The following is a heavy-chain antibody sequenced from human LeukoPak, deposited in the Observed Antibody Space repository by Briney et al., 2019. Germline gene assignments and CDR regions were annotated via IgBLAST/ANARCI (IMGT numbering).Heavy chain of an antibody. CDR2: ISSSSSYI. J-gene: IGHJ3*02. CDR3: ASRTYYYGSGSYRNFDI. Sequence: GGSLRLSCAASGFTFSSYSMNWVRQAPGKGLEWVSSISSSSSYIYYADSVKGRFTISRDNAKNSLYLQMNSQRAEDTAVYYCASRTYYYGSGSYRNFDIWGQGTMVTVSS. D-gene: IGHD3-10*01. CDR1: GFTFSSYS. V-gene: IGHV3-21*01.